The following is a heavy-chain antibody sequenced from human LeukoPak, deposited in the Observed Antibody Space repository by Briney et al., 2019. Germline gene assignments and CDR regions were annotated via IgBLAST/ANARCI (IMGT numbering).Heavy chain of an antibody. CDR2: ISAYNGNT. CDR3: ARDRLIVVVPAARVGMDV. CDR1: GYTFTSYG. J-gene: IGHJ6*04. D-gene: IGHD2-2*01. V-gene: IGHV1-18*01. Sequence: ASVKVSCKASGYTFTSYGISWVRQAPGQGLEWMEWISAYNGNTNYAQKLQGRVTMTTDTSTSTAYMELRSLRSDDTAVYYCARDRLIVVVPAARVGMDVWGKGTTVTVSS.